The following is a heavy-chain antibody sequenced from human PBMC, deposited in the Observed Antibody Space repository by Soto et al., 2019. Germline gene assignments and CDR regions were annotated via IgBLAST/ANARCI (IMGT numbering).Heavy chain of an antibody. CDR2: ISYDGSNK. J-gene: IGHJ4*02. CDR1: GFTFSSYA. V-gene: IGHV3-30-3*01. CDR3: ARDRRRYYGSGSLYY. D-gene: IGHD3-10*01. Sequence: QVQLVESGGGVVQPGRSLRLSCAASGFTFSSYAMHWVRQAPGKGLEWVAVISYDGSNKYYADSVKGRFTISRDNSKNTLYLQMNSLRAEDTAVYYCARDRRRYYGSGSLYYWGQGTLVTVSS.